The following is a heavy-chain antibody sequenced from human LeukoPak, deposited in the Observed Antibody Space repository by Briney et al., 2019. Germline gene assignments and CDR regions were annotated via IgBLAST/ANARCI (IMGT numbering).Heavy chain of an antibody. V-gene: IGHV3-21*01. CDR1: GFTFSSYN. CDR3: AKGGSGGSWARIDY. J-gene: IGHJ4*02. CDR2: ISSSSTYV. Sequence: GGSLRLSCAASGFTFSSYNMNWVRLAPGKGLEWVSSISSSSTYVYYADSMKGRFTISRDNAKNSLYLQMNSLRVEDTAVYYCAKGGSGGSWARIDYWGQGTLVTVSS. D-gene: IGHD2-15*01.